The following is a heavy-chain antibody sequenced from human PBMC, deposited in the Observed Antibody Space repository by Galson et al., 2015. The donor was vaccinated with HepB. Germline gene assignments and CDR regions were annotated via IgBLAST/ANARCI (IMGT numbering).Heavy chain of an antibody. V-gene: IGHV3-21*01. J-gene: IGHJ6*02. D-gene: IGHD3-3*01. Sequence: SLRLSCAASGFSLDIYAMNWVRQAPGKGLEWVSCISSDGDYIYYADSVKGRFTISRDNAKNSLYLQMNSLRAEDTAVYYCARDPYVLRFLSSMDVWGQGTTVTVSS. CDR2: ISSDGDYI. CDR3: ARDPYVLRFLSSMDV. CDR1: GFSLDIYA.